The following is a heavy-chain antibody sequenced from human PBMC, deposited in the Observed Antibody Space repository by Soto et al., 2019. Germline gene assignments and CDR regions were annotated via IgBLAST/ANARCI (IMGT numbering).Heavy chain of an antibody. V-gene: IGHV3-23*01. J-gene: IGHJ4*02. CDR3: GAGQQLGY. D-gene: IGHD6-13*01. CDR1: GFTFSNYA. Sequence: EVQLLESGGGLVQPGGSLRLSCAASGFTFSNYALSWVRQAPGKGLEWVSTIMGSGGSTYYADSVKGRFTISRDNSKNTLDGQVLTPRAGDTAVDCWGAGQQLGYGGQGPPVNVSS. CDR2: IMGSGGST.